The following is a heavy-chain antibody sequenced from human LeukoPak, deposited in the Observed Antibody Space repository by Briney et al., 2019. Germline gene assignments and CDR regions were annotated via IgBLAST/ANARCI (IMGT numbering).Heavy chain of an antibody. J-gene: IGHJ4*02. D-gene: IGHD1-1*01. Sequence: GGSLRLSCAASGFTFSSYAMSWVRQAPGKGLECVSAISGSGGSTYYADSVKGRFTTSRDNSKNTLYLQMNSLRAEDTAVYYCAKYPWKVGPLDYWGQGALVTVSS. CDR1: GFTFSSYA. CDR3: AKYPWKVGPLDY. CDR2: ISGSGGST. V-gene: IGHV3-23*01.